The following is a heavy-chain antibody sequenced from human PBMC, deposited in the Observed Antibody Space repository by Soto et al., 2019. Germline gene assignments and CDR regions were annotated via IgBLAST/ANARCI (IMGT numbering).Heavy chain of an antibody. Sequence: PGGSLRLSCAASGFTFSNYGMHWVRQAPGKGLEWVAFVWLDGSNKYYVDSVRDRFTISRVNSKNTLYLQMNSLRAEDTAVYHCAPQAFDYWGQGTLVTVSS. J-gene: IGHJ4*02. V-gene: IGHV3-30*02. CDR1: GFTFSNYG. CDR2: VWLDGSNK. CDR3: APQAFDY.